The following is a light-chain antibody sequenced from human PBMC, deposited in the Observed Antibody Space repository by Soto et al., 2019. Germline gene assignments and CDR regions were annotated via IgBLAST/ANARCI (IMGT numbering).Light chain of an antibody. CDR3: SSYAGSNNVV. Sequence: QSALTQPPSASGSPGQSVTISCTGTSSDVGNYNYVSWYLQHPGKAPKLMIYEVSKRPSGVPDRFSGSKSGNTASLTVSGLQAEDEADYYCSSYAGSNNVVFGGGTKVTVL. V-gene: IGLV2-8*01. CDR2: EVS. J-gene: IGLJ2*01. CDR1: SSDVGNYNY.